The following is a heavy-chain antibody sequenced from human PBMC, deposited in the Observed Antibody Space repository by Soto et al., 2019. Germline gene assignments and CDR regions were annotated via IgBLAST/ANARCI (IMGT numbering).Heavy chain of an antibody. D-gene: IGHD3-16*01. J-gene: IGHJ6*02. V-gene: IGHV3-23*01. Sequence: GGSLRLSCAASGFTFSSYAMSWVRQALGKGLEWVSAISGSGGSTYYADSVKGRFTISRDNSKNTLYLQMNSLRAEDTAVYYCAKRSGGNPSYYYGMDVWGQGTTVTVSS. CDR2: ISGSGGST. CDR3: AKRSGGNPSYYYGMDV. CDR1: GFTFSSYA.